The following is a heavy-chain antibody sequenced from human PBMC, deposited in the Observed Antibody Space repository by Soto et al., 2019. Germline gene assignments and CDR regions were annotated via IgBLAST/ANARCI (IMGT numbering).Heavy chain of an antibody. Sequence: QVQLVESGGGVVQPGRSLRLSCAASGFIFSSYGMHWVRQAPGKGLEWVAVISYEGSHTYYADSVKGRFTISRDTSKNTLYLQMNSLRAEDTAVYYCAKERRGDGDAEFWGQGTLVTVSS. J-gene: IGHJ4*02. V-gene: IGHV3-30*18. CDR1: GFIFSSYG. CDR3: AKERRGDGDAEF. CDR2: ISYEGSHT.